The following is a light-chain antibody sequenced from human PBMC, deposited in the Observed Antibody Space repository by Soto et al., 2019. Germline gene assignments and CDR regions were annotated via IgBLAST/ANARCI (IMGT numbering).Light chain of an antibody. CDR3: SSYTTSSPPVV. J-gene: IGLJ2*01. CDR1: SSDVGGYNY. Sequence: QSALTQPASVSGSPGQSITISCTGTSSDVGGYNYVSWYQQHPGKAPKLMIYDVSNRPSGVANRVSGSKSGNTASLTISGLQADDETDYYCSSYTTSSPPVVFGGGTKLTVL. V-gene: IGLV2-14*01. CDR2: DVS.